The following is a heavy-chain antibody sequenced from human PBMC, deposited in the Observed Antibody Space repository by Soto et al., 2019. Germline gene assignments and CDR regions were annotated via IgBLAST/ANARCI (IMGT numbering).Heavy chain of an antibody. J-gene: IGHJ5*02. CDR1: GYTFTSYY. D-gene: IGHD3-3*01. CDR3: ARGFEFWSGYGWFDP. CDR2: INPSGGST. Sequence: ASVKVSCKASGYTFTSYYMHWVLQAPGQGLEWMGMINPSGGSTSYAQKFQGRVTMTRDTSTSTVYMELSSLRSEDTAVYYCARGFEFWSGYGWFDPWGQGTLVTVSS. V-gene: IGHV1-46*01.